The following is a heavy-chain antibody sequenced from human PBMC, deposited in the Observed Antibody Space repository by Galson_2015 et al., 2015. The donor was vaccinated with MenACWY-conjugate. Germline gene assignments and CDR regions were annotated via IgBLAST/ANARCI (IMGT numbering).Heavy chain of an antibody. V-gene: IGHV3-30*10. CDR3: VRAEGWLRCAFDL. CDR1: GFRFSSYT. D-gene: IGHD5-12*01. J-gene: IGHJ3*01. CDR2: VSYDASSR. Sequence: SLRLSCAASGFRFSSYTFYWVRQSPGKGLEWVAVVSYDASSRYYRDSVQGRFTISRDNSKNTVSLQMSSLGPEDSAVYYCVRAEGWLRCAFDLWGQGTMVTVSS.